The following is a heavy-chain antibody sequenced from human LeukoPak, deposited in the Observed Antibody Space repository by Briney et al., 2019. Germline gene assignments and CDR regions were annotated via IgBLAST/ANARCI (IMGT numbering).Heavy chain of an antibody. J-gene: IGHJ4*02. CDR3: ARHGSSGWYLLYYFDY. Sequence: PSETLSLTCAVYGGSFSGYYWNWIRQPPVKGLEWIGYIYYSGSTNYNPSLKSRVTISVDTSKNQFSLKLSSVTAADTAVYYCARHGSSGWYLLYYFDYWGQGTLVTVSS. D-gene: IGHD6-19*01. CDR2: IYYSGST. V-gene: IGHV4-59*08. CDR1: GGSFSGYY.